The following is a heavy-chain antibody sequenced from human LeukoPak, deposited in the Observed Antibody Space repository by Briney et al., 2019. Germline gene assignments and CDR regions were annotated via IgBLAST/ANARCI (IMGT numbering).Heavy chain of an antibody. CDR1: GFTFSSYW. Sequence: GGSLRLSCAASGFTFSSYWMSWVRQAPGKGLEWVANIKQDGSEKYYVDSVKGRFTISRDNAKNSLYLQMNSLRAEDTAVYYRARVQCDSSGYYYVTTYYYYGMDVWGQGTTVTVSS. CDR3: ARVQCDSSGYYYVTTYYYYGMDV. CDR2: IKQDGSEK. D-gene: IGHD3-22*01. J-gene: IGHJ6*02. V-gene: IGHV3-7*01.